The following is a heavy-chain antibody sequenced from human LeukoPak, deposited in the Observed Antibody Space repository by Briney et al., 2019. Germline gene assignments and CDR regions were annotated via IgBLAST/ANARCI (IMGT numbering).Heavy chain of an antibody. J-gene: IGHJ4*02. D-gene: IGHD3-10*01. CDR1: GGSFSGYY. CDR2: INHSGST. CDR3: ARGFPSLLWFGELLFPKYYFDY. V-gene: IGHV4-34*01. Sequence: PSETLSLTCAVYGGSFSGYYWSWIRQPPGKGLEWIGEINHSGSTNYNPSLKSRVTMSVDTSKNQFSLKLSSVTAADTAVYYCARGFPSLLWFGELLFPKYYFDYWGQGTLVTVSS.